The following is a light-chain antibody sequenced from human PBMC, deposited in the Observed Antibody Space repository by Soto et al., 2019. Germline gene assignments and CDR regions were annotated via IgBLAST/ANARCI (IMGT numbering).Light chain of an antibody. J-gene: IGKJ4*01. Sequence: DIVMTQSPATLSVSPGERATLSCRASQTISSNLAWYQQKPGQTPRLLIYGASTRAAGIPARFSGSGSGTDFTLTISRLEPEDFAVYYCQQYGSSPPITFGGGTKVDIK. V-gene: IGKV3-15*01. CDR3: QQYGSSPPIT. CDR1: QTISSN. CDR2: GAS.